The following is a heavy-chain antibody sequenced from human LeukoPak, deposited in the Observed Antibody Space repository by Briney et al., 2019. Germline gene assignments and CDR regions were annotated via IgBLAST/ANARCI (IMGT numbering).Heavy chain of an antibody. CDR1: GYTLSELS. Sequence: ASVKVSCKVSGYTLSELSMYWVRQAPGKGLEWRGGFDSEDGETIYAQKFQGRVTMTEDTSTDTAYMELSSLRSEDTAVYYCATEWNDVGGAFDIWGQGTMVTVSS. CDR3: ATEWNDVGGAFDI. CDR2: FDSEDGET. J-gene: IGHJ3*02. D-gene: IGHD1-1*01. V-gene: IGHV1-24*01.